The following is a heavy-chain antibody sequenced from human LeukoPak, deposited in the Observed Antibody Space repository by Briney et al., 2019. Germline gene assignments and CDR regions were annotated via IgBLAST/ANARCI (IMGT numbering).Heavy chain of an antibody. J-gene: IGHJ4*02. CDR2: IYYSGST. D-gene: IGHD3-22*01. CDR3: ARAGYYYDSSGYLDY. V-gene: IGHV4-59*01. Sequence: TSETLSLTCTVSGGSISSYYWSWIRQPPGKGLEWIGYIYYSGSTNYNPSLKSRVTISVDTSKNQFSLKLSSVTAADTAVYYCARAGYYYDSSGYLDYWGQGTLVTVSS. CDR1: GGSISSYY.